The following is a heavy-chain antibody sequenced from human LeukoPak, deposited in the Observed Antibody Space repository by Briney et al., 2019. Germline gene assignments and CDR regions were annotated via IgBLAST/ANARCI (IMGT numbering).Heavy chain of an antibody. J-gene: IGHJ6*02. V-gene: IGHV4-34*01. Sequence: SETLSLTCTFYGGSFTYYFWSLIRQSPGKGQEWIGVINDYTGNTNHTPSLNSRVSISLEKSKNQFSLELRSVTAADTAVYYCARGRIAKIVVVHSFSYGMDVWGQGATVSV. CDR3: ARGRIAKIVVVHSFSYGMDV. D-gene: IGHD3-22*01. CDR1: GGSFTYYF. CDR2: INDYTGNT.